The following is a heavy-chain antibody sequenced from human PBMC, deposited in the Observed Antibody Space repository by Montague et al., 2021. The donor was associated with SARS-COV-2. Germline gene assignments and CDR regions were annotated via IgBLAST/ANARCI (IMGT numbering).Heavy chain of an antibody. CDR2: SNHSGGT. Sequence: SETLSLTCAVYSGSFSGYYWSWIRRPPGKGLEWIGESNHSGGTNYNPDLKGRVTISVDTSKSQFSLKLTSVTAADTAVYYCARGLSGSYSGGWVPVALFDFYYYMDVWAKGTTVTVSS. V-gene: IGHV4-34*01. CDR1: SGSFSGYY. J-gene: IGHJ6*03. CDR3: ARGLSGSYSGGWVPVALFDFYYYMDV. D-gene: IGHD6-25*01.